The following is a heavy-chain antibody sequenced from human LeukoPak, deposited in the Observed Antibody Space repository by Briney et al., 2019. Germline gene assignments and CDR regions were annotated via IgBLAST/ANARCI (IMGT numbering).Heavy chain of an antibody. V-gene: IGHV3-7*01. Sequence: PGGSLRLSCAASGFNFSSYWMSWVRQAPGKGLEWMANINQDVNKEYYVDSVKGRFTISRDNGKNSLDLQMNSLRADDTAVYYCARDTLGEGEDANYAVYYFDYWGQGTVVTVSS. D-gene: IGHD4/OR15-4a*01. CDR3: ARDTLGEGEDANYAVYYFDY. CDR1: GFNFSSYW. J-gene: IGHJ4*02. CDR2: INQDVNKE.